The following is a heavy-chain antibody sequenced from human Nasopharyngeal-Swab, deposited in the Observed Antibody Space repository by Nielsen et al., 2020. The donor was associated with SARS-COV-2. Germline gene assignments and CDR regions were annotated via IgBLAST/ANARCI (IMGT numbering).Heavy chain of an antibody. CDR1: GFSFSDFY. V-gene: IGHV3-11*05. CDR2: IHTSGTYT. Sequence: GESLKISCAASGFSFSDFYMSWIRQAPGKGLEWVSYIHTSGTYTDYADSVKGRFTISRDNAKNSLYLQMNTLRTEDTAVYYCARARRYGGKMGLSFDYWGQGTLVTVSS. CDR3: ARARRYGGKMGLSFDY. D-gene: IGHD4-23*01. J-gene: IGHJ4*02.